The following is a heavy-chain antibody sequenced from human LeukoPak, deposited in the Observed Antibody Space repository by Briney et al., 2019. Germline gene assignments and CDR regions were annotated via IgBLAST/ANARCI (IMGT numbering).Heavy chain of an antibody. J-gene: IGHJ3*02. CDR2: INHSGNT. CDR1: GGSFSGYY. D-gene: IGHD6-6*01. V-gene: IGHV4-34*01. CDR3: AREDSSSSNDAFDI. Sequence: SETLSLTCAVHGGSFSGYYWSWIRQPPGKGLEWIGEINHSGNTKYNPSLKSRVTISVDTSKNQFSLKLSSVTAADTAVYYCAREDSSSSNDAFDIWGQGTVVTVSS.